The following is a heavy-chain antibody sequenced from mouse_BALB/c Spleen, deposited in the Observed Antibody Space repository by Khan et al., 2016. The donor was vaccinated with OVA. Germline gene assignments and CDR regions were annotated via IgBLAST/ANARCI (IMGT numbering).Heavy chain of an antibody. CDR2: IWGDGST. V-gene: IGHV2-6-7*01. J-gene: IGHJ4*01. D-gene: IGHD2-4*01. Sequence: QVQLKESGPGLVAPSQSLSITCTVSGFSLTGYGVNWVRQPPGKGLEWLGMIWGDGSTDYNSALISRLSISKDNSKSQVFLKMNSLHTDDTARYCGAREVDDDYAYYNAMDYWGQGTSVTVSS. CDR3: AREVDDDYAYYNAMDY. CDR1: GFSLTGYG.